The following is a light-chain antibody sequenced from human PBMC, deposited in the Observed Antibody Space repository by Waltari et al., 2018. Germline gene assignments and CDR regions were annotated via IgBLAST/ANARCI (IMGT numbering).Light chain of an antibody. J-gene: IGLJ1*01. Sequence: QSALTQPASVSGSPGQSITISCTGTSSDIGGYNYVSWFQQHPGKAPTLIIYDVNGRPSGVSNRFSGAKSGKTASLTISGLLPEDEADYYCCSYTTSSTLDVCGTGTKVTVL. CDR2: DVN. V-gene: IGLV2-14*03. CDR1: SSDIGGYNY. CDR3: CSYTTSSTLDV.